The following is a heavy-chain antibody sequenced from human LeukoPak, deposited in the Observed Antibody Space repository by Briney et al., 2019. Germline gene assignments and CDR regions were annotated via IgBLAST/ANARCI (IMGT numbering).Heavy chain of an antibody. D-gene: IGHD1-26*01. J-gene: IGHJ4*02. Sequence: PGGSPRLSCAASGFTFSTYWMNWVRQAPGKGLEWVANINPDGGEKRHVDSVKGRFTISRDNAKNSLYLQMNGLRAEDTAVYYCAGWGPSSNYWGQGTLVTVSS. V-gene: IGHV3-7*01. CDR3: AGWGPSSNY. CDR2: INPDGGEK. CDR1: GFTFSTYW.